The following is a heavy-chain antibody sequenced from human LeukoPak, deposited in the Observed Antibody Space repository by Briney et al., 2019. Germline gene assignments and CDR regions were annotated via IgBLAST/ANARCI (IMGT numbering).Heavy chain of an antibody. J-gene: IGHJ3*02. CDR2: ISGSGGST. CDR3: AKVTRGYDFWSGPPLQTYNRGAFDI. CDR1: GFTFSSYA. V-gene: IGHV3-23*01. Sequence: PGGSLRLSCAASGFTFSSYAISWVRQAPGKGLEWVSAISGSGGSTYYADSVKGRFTISRDNSKNTLYLQMNSLRAEDTAVYYCAKVTRGYDFWSGPPLQTYNRGAFDIWGQGTMVTVSS. D-gene: IGHD3-3*01.